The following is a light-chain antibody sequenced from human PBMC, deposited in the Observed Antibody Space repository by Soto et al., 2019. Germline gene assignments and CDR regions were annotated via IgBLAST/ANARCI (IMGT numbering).Light chain of an antibody. J-gene: IGKJ1*01. CDR2: GAS. Sequence: EIVMTQPPATLSVSPGERATLSCMASHSVSSNLAWYQQKPGQAPRLLIYGASTRATGIPARFSGSGSGTEFTLTISSPQSEDFAVYYCQQYNNWRTFGQGTKV. V-gene: IGKV3-15*01. CDR3: QQYNNWRT. CDR1: HSVSSN.